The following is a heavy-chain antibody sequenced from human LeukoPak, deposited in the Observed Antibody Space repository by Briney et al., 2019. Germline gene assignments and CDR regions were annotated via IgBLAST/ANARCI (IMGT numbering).Heavy chain of an antibody. CDR3: ANDRALAPFDY. J-gene: IGHJ4*02. CDR2: IRSGGSDK. CDR1: GFTFSSSG. V-gene: IGHV3-30*02. Sequence: PGGSLRLSCEASGFTFSSSGMHWVRQAADKGLEWVAFIRSGGSDKFYADSVKGRFAISRDNSKNTLFLQMNSLRLEDTAVYYCANDRALAPFDYWGQGTLVTVSS.